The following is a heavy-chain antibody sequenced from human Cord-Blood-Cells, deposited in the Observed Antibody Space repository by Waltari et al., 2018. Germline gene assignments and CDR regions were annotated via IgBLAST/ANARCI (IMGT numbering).Heavy chain of an antibody. CDR3: ARTYDFWSGYYSGLGY. V-gene: IGHV1-46*01. CDR2: INPSGGST. CDR1: GYTFTSYY. D-gene: IGHD3-3*01. Sequence: QVQLVQSGAEVKKPRASVKVSCKASGYTFTSYYMHWVRQPPGQGLEWMGIINPSGGSTSYAQKFQGRVTMTRDTSTSTVYMELSSLRSEDTAVYYCARTYDFWSGYYSGLGYWGQGTLVTVSS. J-gene: IGHJ4*02.